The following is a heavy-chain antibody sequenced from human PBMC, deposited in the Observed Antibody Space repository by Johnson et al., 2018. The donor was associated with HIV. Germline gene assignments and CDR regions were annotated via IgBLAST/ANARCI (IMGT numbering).Heavy chain of an antibody. CDR3: TGGRDLRAFDI. V-gene: IGHV3-30-3*01. CDR2: ISYDGSNK. CDR1: GFTFSSYA. D-gene: IGHD7-27*01. J-gene: IGHJ3*02. Sequence: MQLVESGGGVVQPGRSLRLSCAASGFTFSSYAMHWVRQAPGKGLEWVAVISYDGSNKYYADSVKGRFTISRDNAKNSLYLQMNSLKTEDTAVYYCTGGRDLRAFDIWGQGTMVTVSS.